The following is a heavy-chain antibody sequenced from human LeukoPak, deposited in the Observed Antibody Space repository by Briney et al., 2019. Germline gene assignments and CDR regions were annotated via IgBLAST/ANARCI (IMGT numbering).Heavy chain of an antibody. CDR1: GFTFSSYE. J-gene: IGHJ3*02. CDR3: GAGRQFVGAFDI. V-gene: IGHV3-48*03. CDR2: ISSGGII. Sequence: PGGSLRLSCAASGFTFSSYELYWVRQAPGKGREWVSYISSGGIIKYADSVKGQFTISRDDAKKSLYLQMNSLRAEDTAIYYCGAGRQFVGAFDIWGQGTLVTVSS. D-gene: IGHD3-10*01.